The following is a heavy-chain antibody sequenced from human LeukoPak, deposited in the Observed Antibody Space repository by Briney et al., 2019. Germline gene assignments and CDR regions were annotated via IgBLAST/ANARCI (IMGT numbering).Heavy chain of an antibody. CDR2: MNPNSGNT. CDR1: GYTFTSYD. CDR3: ARRGDRLRSSNRGYYYMDV. V-gene: IGHV1-8*03. Sequence: GASVKVSCKASGYTFTSYDINWVRQATGQGLEWMGWMNPNSGNTGYAQKFQGRVTITRNTSISTAYMELSSLRSEDTAVYYCARRGDRLRSSNRGYYYMDVWGKGTTVTVSS. D-gene: IGHD3-3*01. J-gene: IGHJ6*03.